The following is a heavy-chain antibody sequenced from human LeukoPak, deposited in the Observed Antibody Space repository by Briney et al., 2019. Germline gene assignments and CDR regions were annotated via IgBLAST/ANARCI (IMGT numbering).Heavy chain of an antibody. D-gene: IGHD2-2*01. CDR1: GFTLRGYG. Sequence: GGSLRLSCAASGFTLRGYGMHWVRQAPGKGLEWVAFIRYDGSDKSYADSVKGRFTISRDNSENTLYLQINSLRAEDTAVYYCAKDLDQDIVGVPLYYYYMDVWGKGTTVTVSS. CDR3: AKDLDQDIVGVPLYYYYMDV. CDR2: IRYDGSDK. V-gene: IGHV3-30*02. J-gene: IGHJ6*03.